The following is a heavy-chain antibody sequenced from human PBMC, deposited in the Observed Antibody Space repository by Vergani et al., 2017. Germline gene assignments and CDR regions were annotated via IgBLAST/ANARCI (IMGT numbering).Heavy chain of an antibody. D-gene: IGHD3-10*01. J-gene: IGHJ6*02. CDR2: IYYSGST. Sequence: QLQLQESGPGLVKPSETLSLTCTVSGGSISSSSYYWGWIRQPPGKGLEWIGSIYYSGSTYYNPSLKSRVTISVDTSKNQLSLKLSSVPAADTAVYYCASDPIVRGVINYYYYGMDVWGQGTTVTVSS. CDR1: GGSISSSSYY. V-gene: IGHV4-39*07. CDR3: ASDPIVRGVINYYYYGMDV.